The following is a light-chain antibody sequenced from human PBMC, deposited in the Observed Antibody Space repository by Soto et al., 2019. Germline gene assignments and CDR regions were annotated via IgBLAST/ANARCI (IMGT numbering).Light chain of an antibody. Sequence: QSALTQPPSASGSPGQSVAISCTGTSSDVGGYNYVSWYQQHPGKAPKLMIYEVNKRPSGVPDRFSGSKSGTSASLAISGLRSEDEADYYCAAWDDSLSGFYVFGTGTKVTVL. CDR2: EVN. CDR1: SSDVGGYNY. J-gene: IGLJ1*01. V-gene: IGLV2-8*01. CDR3: AAWDDSLSGFYV.